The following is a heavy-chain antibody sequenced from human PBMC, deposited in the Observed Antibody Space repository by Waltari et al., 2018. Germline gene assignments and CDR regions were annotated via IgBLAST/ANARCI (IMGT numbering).Heavy chain of an antibody. V-gene: IGHV4-34*01. CDR3: ATIPPQNRYYYYYYGMDV. J-gene: IGHJ6*02. Sequence: QVQLQQWGAGLLKPSETLSLTCAVYGGSFSGSYWSWLRQPPCKGLEWIGEINHSGSTNYNPSLKSRVTISVDTSKNQFSLKLSSVTAADTAVYYCATIPPQNRYYYYYYGMDVWGQGTTVTVSS. CDR1: GGSFSGSY. CDR2: INHSGST.